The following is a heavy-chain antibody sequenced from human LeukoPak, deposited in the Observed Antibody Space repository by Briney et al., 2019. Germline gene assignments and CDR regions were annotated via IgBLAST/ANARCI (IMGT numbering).Heavy chain of an antibody. Sequence: GASVKVSCKASGYTFTGYYIHWVRQAPGQGLEWMGWINPNSGDTSHAQRFQGRVTMTRDMSTSTAYMDLSMLTSDETALYYCARQGGSSLNFDYWGQGPLVTVSS. J-gene: IGHJ4*02. CDR3: ARQGGSSLNFDY. CDR2: INPNSGDT. D-gene: IGHD1-26*01. V-gene: IGHV1-2*02. CDR1: GYTFTGYY.